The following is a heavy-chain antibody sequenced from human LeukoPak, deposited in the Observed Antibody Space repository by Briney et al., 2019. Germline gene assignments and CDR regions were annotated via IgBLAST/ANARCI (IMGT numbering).Heavy chain of an antibody. V-gene: IGHV3-30*18. D-gene: IGHD6-13*01. CDR1: GFTFSSYG. J-gene: IGHJ4*02. CDR3: AKGRPSAAYSSSWYDY. Sequence: PGRSLRLSCAASGFTFSSYGMHWVRQAPGKGLEWVAVISYDGSNKYYADSVKGRFTISRDNSKNTLYLQMNSLRAEDTAVYYCAKGRPSAAYSSSWYDYWGQGTLVTVSS. CDR2: ISYDGSNK.